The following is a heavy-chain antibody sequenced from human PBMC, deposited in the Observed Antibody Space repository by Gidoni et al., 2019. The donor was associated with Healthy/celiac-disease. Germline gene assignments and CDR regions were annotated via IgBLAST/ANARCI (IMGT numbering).Heavy chain of an antibody. V-gene: IGHV3-23*01. J-gene: IGHJ4*02. CDR1: GFTFSSYA. Sequence: EVQLLESGGGLVQPGGSLRLSCAASGFTFSSYAMSWVRQAPGKGLEWVSAISGSGGSTYYADSVKGRFTISRDNSKNTLYLQMNSLRAEDTAVYYCAKDYDSSGYYTILFDYWGQGTLVTVSS. CDR3: AKDYDSSGYYTILFDY. CDR2: ISGSGGST. D-gene: IGHD3-22*01.